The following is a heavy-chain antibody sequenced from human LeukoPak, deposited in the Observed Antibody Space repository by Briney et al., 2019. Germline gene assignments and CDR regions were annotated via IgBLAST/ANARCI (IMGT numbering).Heavy chain of an antibody. D-gene: IGHD6-13*01. Sequence: PGGSLRLSCAASAFTFSTYGMHWVRQAPGKGLEWVALISSDGSHKYYADSVKGRFTISRDTSKNTVYLQMNSLGAEDTAFYYCARGYSSSWLGYFDYWGQGTLVTVSS. CDR3: ARGYSSSWLGYFDY. CDR1: AFTFSTYG. J-gene: IGHJ4*02. V-gene: IGHV3-30*03. CDR2: ISSDGSHK.